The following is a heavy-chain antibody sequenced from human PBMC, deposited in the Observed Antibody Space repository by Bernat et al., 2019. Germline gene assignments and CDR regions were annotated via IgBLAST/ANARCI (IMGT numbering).Heavy chain of an antibody. CDR2: ISYDGRDK. CDR3: VKTEGWLVSRPPFDY. V-gene: IGHV3-30*18. CDR1: GFTFSSYG. J-gene: IGHJ4*02. D-gene: IGHD6-19*01. Sequence: QVQLVESGGGVVQPGTSLRLSCAASGFTFSSYGMHWVRQAPGKGLEWVALISYDGRDKDYVDSVKGRFTISSDNSKNTLYLQMNSLRDEDTAVYHCVKTEGWLVSRPPFDYWGQGTLVTVSS.